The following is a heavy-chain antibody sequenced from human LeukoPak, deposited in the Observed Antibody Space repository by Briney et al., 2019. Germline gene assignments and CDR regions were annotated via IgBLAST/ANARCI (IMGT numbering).Heavy chain of an antibody. Sequence: PSETLSLTCAVYGGSFSGYYWSWIRQPPGKGLEWIGEINHSGSTNYNPSLKSRVTISVDTSKNQFSLKLSSVTAADTAVYYCARRSRRRPLYYFDYWGQGTLVTVSS. CDR3: ARRSRRRPLYYFDY. CDR1: GGSFSGYY. J-gene: IGHJ4*02. CDR2: INHSGST. D-gene: IGHD6-25*01. V-gene: IGHV4-34*01.